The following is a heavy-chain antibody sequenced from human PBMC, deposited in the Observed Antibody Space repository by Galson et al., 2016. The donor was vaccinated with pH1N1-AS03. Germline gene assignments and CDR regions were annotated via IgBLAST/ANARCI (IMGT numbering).Heavy chain of an antibody. Sequence: SVKVSCKASGGAFSIYAINWVRQAPGQGLEWMGGIVPIFGTPSYAQRLQGRVTINADESTNTAYMELRSLTSEDTAVYYCARGPHVMGDMNFYNGMDVWGQGTTVTVSS. D-gene: IGHD3-16*01. V-gene: IGHV1-69*13. CDR2: IVPIFGTP. CDR1: GGAFSIYA. J-gene: IGHJ6*02. CDR3: ARGPHVMGDMNFYNGMDV.